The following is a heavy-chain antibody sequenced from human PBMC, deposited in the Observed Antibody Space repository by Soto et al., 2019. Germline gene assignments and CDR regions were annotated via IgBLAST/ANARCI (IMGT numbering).Heavy chain of an antibody. D-gene: IGHD2-15*01. CDR1: GGSISRYY. Sequence: SETVSLTCTVSGGSISRYYWSWIRQPPGKGLEWIGYIYYSGSTNYNPSLKSRVTISVDTSKNQFSLKLSSVTAADTAVYYCARDPRYCIGGSCYSVLDYWGQGTLVTVSS. CDR3: ARDPRYCIGGSCYSVLDY. J-gene: IGHJ4*02. CDR2: IYYSGST. V-gene: IGHV4-59*13.